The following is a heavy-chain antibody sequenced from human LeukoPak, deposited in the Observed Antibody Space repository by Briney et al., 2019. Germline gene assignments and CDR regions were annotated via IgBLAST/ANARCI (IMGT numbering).Heavy chain of an antibody. Sequence: ASVKVSCKAPGGTFNSYAISWVRQAPGQGLEWMGRIIPILGIANYAQKFQGRVTITADKSTSTAYMELSSLRSEDTAVYYCANPEAGTGPYDAFDIWGQGTMVTVSS. CDR1: GGTFNSYA. CDR3: ANPEAGTGPYDAFDI. J-gene: IGHJ3*02. V-gene: IGHV1-69*04. CDR2: IIPILGIA. D-gene: IGHD6-13*01.